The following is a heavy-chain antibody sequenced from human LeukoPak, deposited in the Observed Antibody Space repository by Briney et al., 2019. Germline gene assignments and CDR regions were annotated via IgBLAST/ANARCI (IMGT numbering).Heavy chain of an antibody. V-gene: IGHV4-34*01. D-gene: IGHD5-24*01. CDR1: GGSFSGYY. CDR2: INHSGST. CDR3: ARGRRDGYNAAYYFDY. Sequence: SETLSLTCAVYGGSFSGYYWSWIRQPPGKGLEWIGEINHSGSTNYNPSLKSRVTMSVDTSKNQFSLKLSSVTAADTAVYYCARGRRDGYNAAYYFDYWGQGTLVTVSS. J-gene: IGHJ4*02.